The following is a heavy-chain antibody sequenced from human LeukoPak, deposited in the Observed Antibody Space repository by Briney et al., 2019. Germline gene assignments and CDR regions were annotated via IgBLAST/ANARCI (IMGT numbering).Heavy chain of an antibody. CDR3: AKGTTMYAFDI. CDR2: ISGDGGST. D-gene: IGHD1-1*01. CDR1: GLTFDHYV. Sequence: PGGSLRLSCAASGLTFDHYVMHWVRQAPGKGLEWGSLISGDGGSTYYADSVKGRPTISRDNSKNSLYLQMNSLTTEDTALYFCAKGTTMYAFDIWGQGTMVTVSS. J-gene: IGHJ3*02. V-gene: IGHV3-43*02.